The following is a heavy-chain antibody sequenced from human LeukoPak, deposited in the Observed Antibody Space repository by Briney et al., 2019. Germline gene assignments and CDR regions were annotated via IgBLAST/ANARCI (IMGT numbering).Heavy chain of an antibody. Sequence: ASVKVSCKASGYTFTSYDINWVRQDTGQGLEWMGWMNPNSGNTGYAQKFQGRVTMTRNTSISTAYMELSSLRSEDTAEYYCARVRIWFGELEDAFDIWGQGRMVTVSS. J-gene: IGHJ3*02. D-gene: IGHD3-10*01. CDR1: GYTFTSYD. CDR2: MNPNSGNT. V-gene: IGHV1-8*01. CDR3: ARVRIWFGELEDAFDI.